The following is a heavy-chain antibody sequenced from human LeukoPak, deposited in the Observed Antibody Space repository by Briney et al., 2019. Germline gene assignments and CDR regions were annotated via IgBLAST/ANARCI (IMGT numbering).Heavy chain of an antibody. CDR2: ISAYTGNT. V-gene: IGHV1-18*01. J-gene: IGHJ4*02. CDR3: AREIEGSRSGMAWVY. D-gene: IGHD6-13*01. CDR1: GYTCTSYG. Sequence: ASVKVSCKSSGYTCTSYGISWVRQAPGQGLEWMGWISAYTGNTNYAQKLQGRVTMTTDTSTSTAYMELRSLRSDDTAVYYCAREIEGSRSGMAWVYWGQGTLVTVSS.